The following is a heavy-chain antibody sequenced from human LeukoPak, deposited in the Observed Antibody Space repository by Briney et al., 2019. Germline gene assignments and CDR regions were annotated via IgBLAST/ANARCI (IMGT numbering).Heavy chain of an antibody. CDR1: GFTFTSYW. CDR2: INSDGSGT. V-gene: IGHV3-74*01. CDR3: ARDRLTNDAFDI. J-gene: IGHJ3*02. D-gene: IGHD2-8*01. Sequence: GGSLRLSCAASGFTFTSYWMHWVRQAPGKGLVWVSRINSDGSGTSDADFVKGRFTISRDNSKNTLYLQMNSLRAEDTAMYYCARDRLTNDAFDIWGQGTMVTVSS.